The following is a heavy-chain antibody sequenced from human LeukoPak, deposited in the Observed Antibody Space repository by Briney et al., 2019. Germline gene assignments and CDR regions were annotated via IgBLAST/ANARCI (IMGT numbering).Heavy chain of an antibody. CDR3: ARDGGGPPFDY. CDR2: IWYDGSNK. CDR1: GFTFSSYG. V-gene: IGHV3-33*01. D-gene: IGHD2-15*01. Sequence: PGRSLRLSCAASGFTFSSYGMHWARQAPGKGLDWVAVIWYDGSNKYYADSVKGRFTISRDNSKNTLYLQMNSLRAEDTAVYYCARDGGGPPFDYWGQGTLVTVSS. J-gene: IGHJ4*02.